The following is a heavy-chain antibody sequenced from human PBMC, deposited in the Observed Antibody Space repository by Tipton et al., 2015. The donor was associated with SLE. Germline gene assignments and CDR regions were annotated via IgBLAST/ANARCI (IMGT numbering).Heavy chain of an antibody. J-gene: IGHJ4*02. V-gene: IGHV3-7*01. CDR1: GFTFSSYW. CDR2: IKQDGSEK. D-gene: IGHD6-19*01. Sequence: SLRLSCAAPGFTFSSYWMSWVRQAPGKGLEWVANIKQDGSEKYYVDSVKGRFTISRDNAKNSLYLQMNSLRAEDTAVYYCARDPHQWLTGGYWGQGTLVTVSS. CDR3: ARDPHQWLTGGY.